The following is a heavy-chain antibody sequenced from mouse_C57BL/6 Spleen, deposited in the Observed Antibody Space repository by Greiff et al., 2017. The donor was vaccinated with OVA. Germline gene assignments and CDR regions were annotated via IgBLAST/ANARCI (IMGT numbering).Heavy chain of an antibody. CDR3: ARRTLTTVVATDYAMDY. J-gene: IGHJ4*01. CDR1: GYAFSSYW. D-gene: IGHD1-1*01. CDR2: IYPGDGDT. V-gene: IGHV1-80*01. Sequence: VKLVESGAELVKPGASVKISCKASGYAFSSYWMNWVKQRPGKGLEWIGQIYPGDGDTNYNGKFKGKATLTADKSPSTAYMPLSSLSSEDSAVYFCARRTLTTVVATDYAMDYWGQGTSVTVSS.